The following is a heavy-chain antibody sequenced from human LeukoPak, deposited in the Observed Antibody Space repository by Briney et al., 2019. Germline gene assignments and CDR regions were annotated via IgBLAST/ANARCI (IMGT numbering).Heavy chain of an antibody. V-gene: IGHV1-2*02. J-gene: IGHJ4*02. Sequence: ASVKVSCKTSGYTFTGYYMHWVRQAPGQGLEWMGWINPNSGGTNYVQKFQGRVTMTRDTSISTAYMELSRLRSDDTAVYYCARDISPVVAATADYWGQGTLVTVSS. CDR1: GYTFTGYY. D-gene: IGHD2-15*01. CDR3: ARDISPVVAATADY. CDR2: INPNSGGT.